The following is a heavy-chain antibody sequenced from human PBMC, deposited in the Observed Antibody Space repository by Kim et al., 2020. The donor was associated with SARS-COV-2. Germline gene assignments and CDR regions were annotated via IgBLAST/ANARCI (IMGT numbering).Heavy chain of an antibody. CDR1: GGSISSYY. D-gene: IGHD3-3*01. CDR2: IYYSGST. J-gene: IGHJ6*03. CDR3: ARGAYDFWCGYRLHYYSY. Sequence: SETLSLTCTVSGGSISSYYWSWIRQPPGKGLEWIGYIYYSGSTNYNPSLKSRVTISVDTSKNQFSLKLSSVTAADTAVYYCARGAYDFWCGYRLHYYSY. V-gene: IGHV4-59*01.